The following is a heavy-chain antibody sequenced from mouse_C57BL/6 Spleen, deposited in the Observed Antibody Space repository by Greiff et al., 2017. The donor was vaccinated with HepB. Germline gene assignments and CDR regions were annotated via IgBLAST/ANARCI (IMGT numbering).Heavy chain of an antibody. CDR2: IYPGNSDT. J-gene: IGHJ1*03. CDR1: GYTFTSYW. CDR3: TRRPVVDWWYFDV. D-gene: IGHD1-1*01. Sequence: VQLQQSGTVLARPGASVKMSCKTSGYTFTSYWMHWVKQRPGQGLEWIGAIYPGNSDTSYNQKFKGKAKLTAVTSASTAYMELSSLTNEDSAVYYCTRRPVVDWWYFDVWGTGTTVTVSS. V-gene: IGHV1-5*01.